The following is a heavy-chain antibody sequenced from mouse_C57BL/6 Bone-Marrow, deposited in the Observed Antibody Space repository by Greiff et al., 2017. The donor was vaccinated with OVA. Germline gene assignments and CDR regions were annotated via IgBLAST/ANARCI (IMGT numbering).Heavy chain of an antibody. J-gene: IGHJ3*01. D-gene: IGHD2-3*01. Sequence: VQLQQPGAELVKPGASVKMSCKASGYTFTSYWITWVKQRPGQGLEWIGDIYPGSGSTNYNEKFKSKATLTVDTSSSTAYMQLSSLTSEDSAVYYCASAYDGYSPFAYWGQGTLVTVSA. V-gene: IGHV1-55*01. CDR1: GYTFTSYW. CDR2: IYPGSGST. CDR3: ASAYDGYSPFAY.